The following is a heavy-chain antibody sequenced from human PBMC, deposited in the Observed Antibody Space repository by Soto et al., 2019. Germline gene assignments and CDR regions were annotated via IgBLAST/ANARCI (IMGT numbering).Heavy chain of an antibody. D-gene: IGHD3-10*01. Sequence: EVQLLESGGGLVQPGGSLRLSCAASGFSFSSYAMSWVRQAPGKGLEWVSAISGSGGNTYYADSVKGRFTISRDNSKNTLYLQMNSLRAEDTAVYYCAKDWTYDSAGYWGQGTLVTVSS. CDR2: ISGSGGNT. V-gene: IGHV3-23*01. CDR1: GFSFSSYA. J-gene: IGHJ4*02. CDR3: AKDWTYDSAGY.